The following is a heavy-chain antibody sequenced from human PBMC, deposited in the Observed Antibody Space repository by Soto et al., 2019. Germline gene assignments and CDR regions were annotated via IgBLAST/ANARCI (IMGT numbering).Heavy chain of an antibody. Sequence: QVQLVQSGAEVKNPGASVKVSCQASGYTFSNYGITWVRQAPGQGLEWVGWISAYSGHTKYAQKLQGRVTMTTDTSTSTAYMELRSLRSDDTAIYYCARGTGSYYWYFDIWGRGTLVAVSS. CDR1: GYTFSNYG. CDR2: ISAYSGHT. CDR3: ARGTGSYYWYFDI. J-gene: IGHJ2*01. V-gene: IGHV1-18*01. D-gene: IGHD2-8*02.